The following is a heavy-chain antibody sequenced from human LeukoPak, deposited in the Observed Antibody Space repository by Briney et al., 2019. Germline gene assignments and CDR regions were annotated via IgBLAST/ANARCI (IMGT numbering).Heavy chain of an antibody. CDR3: ARSAASGDFFDY. CDR1: GGSISSGDYY. D-gene: IGHD3-10*01. J-gene: IGHJ4*02. CDR2: TYYSGST. Sequence: SETLSLTCTVSGGSISSGDYYWSWIRQPPGKGLEWIGYTYYSGSTYYNPSLKSRVTISVDTSKNQFSLRLISMTAADTAVYYCARSAASGDFFDYWGQGTLVTVSS. V-gene: IGHV4-30-4*08.